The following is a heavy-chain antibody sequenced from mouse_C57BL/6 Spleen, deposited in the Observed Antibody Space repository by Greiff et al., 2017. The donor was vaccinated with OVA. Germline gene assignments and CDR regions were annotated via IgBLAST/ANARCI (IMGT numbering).Heavy chain of an antibody. Sequence: VQLQQSGPGMVKPSQSLSLTCTVTGYSITSGYDWHWIRHFPGNKLEWMGYISYSGSTNYNPSLKSRISITHDTSKNHFFLKLNSVTTEDTATYYCARAVDDYPYYFDYWGQGTTLTVSS. J-gene: IGHJ2*01. V-gene: IGHV3-1*01. CDR2: ISYSGST. CDR3: ARAVDDYPYYFDY. CDR1: GYSITSGYD. D-gene: IGHD2-4*01.